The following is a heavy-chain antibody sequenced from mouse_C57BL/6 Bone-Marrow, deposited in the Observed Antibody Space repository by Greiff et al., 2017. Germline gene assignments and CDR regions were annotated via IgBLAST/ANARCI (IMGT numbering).Heavy chain of an antibody. Sequence: VQLQQSGPVLVKPGASVKMSCKASGYTFTDYYMNWVKQSHGKSLEWIGVINPYNGGTSYNQKFKGKATLTVDKSSSTAYMELNSLTSEDSAVYYCARGGSRLYYFDYWGQGTTLTVSS. V-gene: IGHV1-19*01. D-gene: IGHD1-1*01. J-gene: IGHJ2*01. CDR3: ARGGSRLYYFDY. CDR1: GYTFTDYY. CDR2: INPYNGGT.